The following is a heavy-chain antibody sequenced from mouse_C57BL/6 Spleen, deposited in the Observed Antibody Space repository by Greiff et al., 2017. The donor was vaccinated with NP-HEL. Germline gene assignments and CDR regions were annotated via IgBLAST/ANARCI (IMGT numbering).Heavy chain of an antibody. D-gene: IGHD1-1*01. CDR1: GYAFSSYW. V-gene: IGHV1-80*01. J-gene: IGHJ1*03. CDR3: ARFITTVVASYWYFDV. CDR2: IYPGDGDT. Sequence: QVQLQQSGAELVKPGASVKISCKASGYAFSSYWMNWVKQRPGKGLEWIGQIYPGDGDTNYNGKFKGKATLTADKSSSTAYMQLSSLTSEDSAVYFCARFITTVVASYWYFDVWGTGTTVTVSS.